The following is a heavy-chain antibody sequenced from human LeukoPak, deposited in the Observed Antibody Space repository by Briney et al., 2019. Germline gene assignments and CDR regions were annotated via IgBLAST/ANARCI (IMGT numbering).Heavy chain of an antibody. CDR1: GGSISSYY. Sequence: SETLSLTCTVSGGSISSYYWSWIRQPPGKGLEWIGYIYYSGSTNYNPSLKSRVTISVDTSKEQFSLKLSSVTAADTAVYYCARGWGSLDWFDPWGQGTLVTVSS. CDR3: ARGWGSLDWFDP. J-gene: IGHJ5*02. D-gene: IGHD1-1*01. V-gene: IGHV4-59*01. CDR2: IYYSGST.